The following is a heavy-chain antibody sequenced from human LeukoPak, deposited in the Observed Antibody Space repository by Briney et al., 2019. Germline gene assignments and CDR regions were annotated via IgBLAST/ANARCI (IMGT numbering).Heavy chain of an antibody. V-gene: IGHV3-30*18. CDR1: GFTFRSYG. J-gene: IGHJ4*02. D-gene: IGHD3-9*01. Sequence: PGGSLRLSCAASGFTFRSYGMHWVRQAPGKGLEWVAVMSYDGSNEYYADSVKGRFTISRNNSENTLYLQMNSLRADDTAVYYCAKEGQVLTGPEFDYWGQGTLVTVSS. CDR3: AKEGQVLTGPEFDY. CDR2: MSYDGSNE.